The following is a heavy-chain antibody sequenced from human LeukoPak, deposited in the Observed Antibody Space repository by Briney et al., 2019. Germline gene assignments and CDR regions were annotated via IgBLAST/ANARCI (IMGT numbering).Heavy chain of an antibody. CDR1: GGSISSGGYY. CDR2: IYYSGST. J-gene: IGHJ4*02. V-gene: IGHV4-31*03. Sequence: PSETLSLTCTVSGGSISSGGYYWSWIRQHPGKALEWIGYIYYSGSTYYNPSLKSRVTISVDTSKNQFSLKLSSVTAADTAVYYCARGGLYGDQADYWGQGTLVTVSS. CDR3: ARGGLYGDQADY. D-gene: IGHD4-17*01.